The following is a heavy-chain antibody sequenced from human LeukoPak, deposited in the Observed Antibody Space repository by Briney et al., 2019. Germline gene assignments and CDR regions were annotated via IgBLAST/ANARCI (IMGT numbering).Heavy chain of an antibody. Sequence: PSETLSLTCTVSGGSISSYYRSWLRQPPGKGLEWIAYIYYSGGTNYNPSLKSRVTISVDTSKNQFSLKLSSVTAADTAVYYCARVNYGSGSSRGFDYWGQGTLVTVSS. D-gene: IGHD3-10*01. CDR3: ARVNYGSGSSRGFDY. V-gene: IGHV4-59*01. J-gene: IGHJ4*02. CDR1: GGSISSYY. CDR2: IYYSGGT.